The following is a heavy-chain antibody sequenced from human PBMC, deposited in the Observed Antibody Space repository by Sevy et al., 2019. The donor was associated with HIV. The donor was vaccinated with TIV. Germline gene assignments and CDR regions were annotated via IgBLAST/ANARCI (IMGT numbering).Heavy chain of an antibody. J-gene: IGHJ4*02. CDR2: IRSETYGETT. CDR1: GFTFGDYA. V-gene: IGHV3-49*03. D-gene: IGHD2-21*02. CDR3: TRRASRVYGDHLNLY. Sequence: GGSLRLSCTASGFTFGDYAMSWFRQAPGRGLEWVGFIRSETYGETTEYAGSVKGGFTVSRDDSKSIVYLQMNSLKTEDTAVYYCTRRASRVYGDHLNLYWGQGTLVTVSS.